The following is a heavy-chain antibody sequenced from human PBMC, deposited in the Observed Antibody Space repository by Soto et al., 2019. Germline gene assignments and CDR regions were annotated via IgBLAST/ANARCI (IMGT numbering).Heavy chain of an antibody. CDR3: ARQKYCSSTSCYTVHP. D-gene: IGHD2-2*02. J-gene: IGHJ5*02. CDR1: GYSFTSYW. CDR2: IYLGASDT. Sequence: PGESLKSSCNGSGYSFTSYWIGWVRQMPGKGLEWMGIIYLGASDTRYSPSFQGQVTISADKSISTAYLQWSSLKASDTAMYYCARQKYCSSTSCYTVHPGGQGSLVTLSS. V-gene: IGHV5-51*01.